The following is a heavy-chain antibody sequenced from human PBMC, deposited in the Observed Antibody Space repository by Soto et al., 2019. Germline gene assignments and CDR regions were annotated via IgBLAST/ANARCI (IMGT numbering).Heavy chain of an antibody. CDR1: GASISGSTYY. CDR2: IHSAGTT. V-gene: IGHV4-39*01. Sequence: PSETLSLTCTVSGASISGSTYYWGWVRQSPGKGLEWTGSIHSAGTTFSNPSLKSRLTMSVDTSKNQFSLKVKSVTAADTAVYICARHAFQYVVMVIDASLNWFDPWGQGTLVTVSS. D-gene: IGHD2-15*01. CDR3: ARHAFQYVVMVIDASLNWFDP. J-gene: IGHJ5*02.